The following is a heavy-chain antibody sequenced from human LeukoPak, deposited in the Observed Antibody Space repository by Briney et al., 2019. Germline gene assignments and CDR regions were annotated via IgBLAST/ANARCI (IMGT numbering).Heavy chain of an antibody. V-gene: IGHV4-39*01. CDR2: IYYSGST. CDR1: GGSISSSSYY. CDR3: ARCPDYYYYGMDV. J-gene: IGHJ6*02. Sequence: SETLSLTCTVSGGSISSSSYYWGWIRQPPGKGLEWIGSIYYSGSTYYNPSLKSRVTISVDTSKNQFSLKLSSVTAADTAAYYCARCPDYYYYGMDVWGQGTTVTVSS. D-gene: IGHD5/OR15-5a*01.